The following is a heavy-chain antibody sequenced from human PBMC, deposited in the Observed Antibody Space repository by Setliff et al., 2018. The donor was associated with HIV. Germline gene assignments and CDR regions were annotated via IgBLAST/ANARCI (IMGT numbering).Heavy chain of an antibody. D-gene: IGHD6-19*01. J-gene: IGHJ3*02. CDR2: ISGFNGNT. CDR1: GYSFARYG. Sequence: ASVKVSRKASGYSFARYGLSWVRQAPGQGLEWMGWISGFNGNTKYAQSFQDRVAMTTETATSTAYMEMRSLRSDDTAVYFCARVPYRSAWFSGGHDAFDIWGQGTMVT. V-gene: IGHV1-18*01. CDR3: ARVPYRSAWFSGGHDAFDI.